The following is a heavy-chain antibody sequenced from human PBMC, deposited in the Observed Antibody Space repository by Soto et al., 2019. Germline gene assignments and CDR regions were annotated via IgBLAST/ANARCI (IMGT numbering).Heavy chain of an antibody. V-gene: IGHV4-34*02. D-gene: IGHD3-16*01. CDR3: AIGQGGTNY. Sequence: QVQVQQWGAGLLKPSETLSLTCAVYGGSFNPYYWSWVRQPPGKGLEWIEEIQQGGGTYCNPSLKSRIAISLDASKSQFSLNLNSVNDAETAVYYCAIGQGGTNYWGQGSLVIVSS. CDR1: GGSFNPYY. J-gene: IGHJ4*02. CDR2: IQQGGGT.